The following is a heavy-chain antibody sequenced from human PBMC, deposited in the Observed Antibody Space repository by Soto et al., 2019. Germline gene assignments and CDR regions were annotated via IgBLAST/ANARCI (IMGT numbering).Heavy chain of an antibody. CDR3: ARDSTQQLVHGMDAFDI. D-gene: IGHD6-13*01. CDR1: GFTFSSYG. V-gene: IGHV3-33*01. Sequence: GGSLRLSCAASGFTFSSYGMHWVRQAPGKGLEWVAVIWYDGSNKYYADSMKGRFTISRDNSKNTLYLQMNSLRAEDTAVYYCARDSTQQLVHGMDAFDIWGQGTMVTVSS. CDR2: IWYDGSNK. J-gene: IGHJ3*02.